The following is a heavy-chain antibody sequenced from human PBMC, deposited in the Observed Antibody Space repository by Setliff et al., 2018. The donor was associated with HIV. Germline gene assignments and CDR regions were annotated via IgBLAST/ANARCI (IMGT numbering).Heavy chain of an antibody. CDR1: GGSFSDYY. CDR3: ARAAAGNTGPFDL. V-gene: IGHV4-34*01. J-gene: IGHJ4*02. Sequence: SETLSLTCAVYGGSFSDYYWTWIRQSPGKGLEWIGEINHRGSTNYNPSLKSRVTISVDTSKNQFSLRLRSVTAAHTAVYYCARAAAGNTGPFDLWGQGSPVTVSS. CDR2: INHRGST. D-gene: IGHD4-17*01.